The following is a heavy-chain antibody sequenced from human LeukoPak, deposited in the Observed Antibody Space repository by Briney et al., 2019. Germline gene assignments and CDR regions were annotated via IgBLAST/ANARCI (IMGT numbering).Heavy chain of an antibody. CDR1: GGSISNYY. CDR2: IYYSGST. CDR3: ARSLVATIIAWDFDH. V-gene: IGHV4-59*08. D-gene: IGHD5-12*01. Sequence: SETLSLTCTVSGGSISNYYWSWIRQPPGKGLEWIGYIYYSGSTNYNPSLKSRVTISVDTSKNQFSLKLSSVTAADTAVYYCARSLVATIIAWDFDHWGQGTLVTVSS. J-gene: IGHJ4*02.